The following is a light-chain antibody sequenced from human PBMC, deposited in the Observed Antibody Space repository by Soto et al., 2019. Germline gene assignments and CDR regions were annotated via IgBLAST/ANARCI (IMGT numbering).Light chain of an antibody. CDR3: QQYESWPLT. V-gene: IGKV3D-15*01. Sequence: EIVMTQSPGTLSVSTEEGATLSCRASQSVDRNLAWYQQKPGQAPRLLIYGASTRPTGIPDRFSGSGSGTEFSLTISSLQSEDFAVYYCQQYESWPLTFGGGTKVEIK. CDR1: QSVDRN. J-gene: IGKJ4*01. CDR2: GAS.